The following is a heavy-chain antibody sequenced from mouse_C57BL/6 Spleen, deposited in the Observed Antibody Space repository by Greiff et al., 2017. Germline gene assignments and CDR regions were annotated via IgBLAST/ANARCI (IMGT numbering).Heavy chain of an antibody. J-gene: IGHJ3*01. Sequence: DVHLVESGGGLVKPGGSLKLSCAASGFTFSDYGMHWVRQAPEKGLEWVAYISSGSSTIYYADTVKGRFTISRDNAKNTLFLQMTILRSEDTAMYYCARDIYLYWNQGTLVTVSA. CDR3: ARDIYLY. V-gene: IGHV5-17*01. D-gene: IGHD5-5*01. CDR1: GFTFSDYG. CDR2: ISSGSSTI.